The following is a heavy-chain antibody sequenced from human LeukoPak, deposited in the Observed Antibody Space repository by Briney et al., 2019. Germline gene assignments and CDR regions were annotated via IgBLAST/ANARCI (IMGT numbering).Heavy chain of an antibody. D-gene: IGHD2-2*01. Sequence: GGSLRLSCAASGFTFSSYAMSWVRQARGKGLEWVSAVSGSAGTTYYADSVKGRFTISRDNSKNTLYLQMNSLRAEDTALYYCARTPLVGYFDSWGQGTLVTVSS. CDR1: GFTFSSYA. J-gene: IGHJ4*02. CDR3: ARTPLVGYFDS. CDR2: VSGSAGTT. V-gene: IGHV3-23*01.